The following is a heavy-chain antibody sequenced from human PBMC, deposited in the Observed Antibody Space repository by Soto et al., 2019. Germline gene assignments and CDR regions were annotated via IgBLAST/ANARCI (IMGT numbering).Heavy chain of an antibody. CDR1: GFTNSSYA. J-gene: IGHJ4*02. CDR3: ARRRSSWYFDS. CDR2: ISGSDGST. V-gene: IGHV3-23*01. Sequence: EVQLLESGGGSVQPGGSLRLSCAASGFTNSSYAMNWVRQAPGKGLEWVSVISGSDGSTYYADSVKGRFTISRDNSKNALKLQMNSLRAEDTAVYYCARRRSSWYFDSWGQGTLVTVSS. D-gene: IGHD6-13*01.